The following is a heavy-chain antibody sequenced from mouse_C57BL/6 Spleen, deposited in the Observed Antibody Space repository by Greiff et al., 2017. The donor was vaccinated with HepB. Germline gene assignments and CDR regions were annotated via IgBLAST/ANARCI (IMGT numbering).Heavy chain of an antibody. J-gene: IGHJ3*01. CDR1: GYTFTSYW. V-gene: IGHV1-55*01. D-gene: IGHD3-2*02. CDR3: ARYDSSGYLY. Sequence: QVQLQQSGAELVKPGASVKMSCKASGYTFTSYWITWVKQRPGQGLEWIGDIYPGSGSTNYNEKFKSKATLTVETSASTAYMQLSSLTSEDSAVYYCARYDSSGYLYWGQGTLVTVSA. CDR2: IYPGSGST.